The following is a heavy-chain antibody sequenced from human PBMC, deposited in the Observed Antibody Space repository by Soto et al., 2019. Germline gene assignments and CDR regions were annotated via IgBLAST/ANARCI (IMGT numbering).Heavy chain of an antibody. CDR1: GGSISSSNW. J-gene: IGHJ4*02. V-gene: IGHV4-4*02. CDR2: IYYSGST. Sequence: PSETLSLTCAVSGGSISSSNWWSWVRQPPGKGLEWIGSIYYSGSTNYNPSLKSRVTISVDTSKNQFSLKLSSVTAADTAVYYCARSDGRYWGQGTLVTVSS. CDR3: ARSDGRY.